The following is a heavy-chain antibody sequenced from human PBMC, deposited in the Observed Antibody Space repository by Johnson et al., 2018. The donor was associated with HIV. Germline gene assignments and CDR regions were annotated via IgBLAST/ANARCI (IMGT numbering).Heavy chain of an antibody. Sequence: VQLVESGGGVVQPGGSLRLSCAASGFTFSSYDMHWVRQATGKGLEWVSAIGTAGDTYYPGSVKGRFTISRENAKKSLYLQMNSLRAEDTAVYYCAKGSGSGWLRDAFDIWGQGTMVTVSS. D-gene: IGHD6-19*01. CDR3: AKGSGSGWLRDAFDI. CDR2: IGTAGDT. J-gene: IGHJ3*02. V-gene: IGHV3-13*01. CDR1: GFTFSSYD.